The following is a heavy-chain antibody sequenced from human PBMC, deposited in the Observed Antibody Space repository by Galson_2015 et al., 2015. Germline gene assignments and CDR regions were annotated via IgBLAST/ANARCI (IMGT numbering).Heavy chain of an antibody. CDR1: GFTFSSYA. V-gene: IGHV3-23*01. Sequence: SLRLSCAASGFTFSSYAMSWVRQAPGKGLEWVSAISGSGGSTYYADSVKCRFTISRDNSKNTLYLQMDSLRAEDTAVYYCAKDNSPYYYDSSGYYRYDAFDTWGQGTMVTVSS. J-gene: IGHJ3*02. D-gene: IGHD3-22*01. CDR2: ISGSGGST. CDR3: AKDNSPYYYDSSGYYRYDAFDT.